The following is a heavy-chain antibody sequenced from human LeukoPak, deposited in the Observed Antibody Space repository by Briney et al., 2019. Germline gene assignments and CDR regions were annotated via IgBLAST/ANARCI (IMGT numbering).Heavy chain of an antibody. V-gene: IGHV3-23*01. Sequence: PGGSLRLSCVASEFTFSNNAMTWSRQAPGKGLEWVSSISGTTGTTYYADSVQGRFTISKDNSKNTLFLQMNSLRADDTAVYFCAKSKEDCCGSFDPWGQGTLVTVSS. J-gene: IGHJ5*02. CDR2: ISGTTGTT. CDR1: EFTFSNNA. D-gene: IGHD2-15*01. CDR3: AKSKEDCCGSFDP.